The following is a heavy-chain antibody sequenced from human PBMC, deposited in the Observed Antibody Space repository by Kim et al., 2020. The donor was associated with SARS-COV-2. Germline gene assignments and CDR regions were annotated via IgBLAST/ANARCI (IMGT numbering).Heavy chain of an antibody. CDR2: IHSDGNT. CDR3: ARGDYGSNWGRFDP. D-gene: IGHD6-13*01. CDR1: GFTVNTNY. V-gene: IGHV3-53*01. Sequence: GGSLRLSCAASGFTVNTNYMSWVRQAPGRGLEWVSLIHSDGNTFYADSVTGRFTISRDSSKNTLYLQMNSLRVDDTAVYYCARGDYGSNWGRFDPWGQGALVTVSS. J-gene: IGHJ5*02.